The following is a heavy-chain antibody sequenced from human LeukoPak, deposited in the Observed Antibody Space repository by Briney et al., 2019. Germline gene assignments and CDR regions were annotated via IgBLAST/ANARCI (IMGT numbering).Heavy chain of an antibody. Sequence: GRSLRLSCAASGFTFSSYAMSWVRQAPGKGLERVSAITGSGGSTYYADSVKGWFTISRDNSKNTLYLKMNSLRDEDTAEYYCAKDFDETIWSGYYTGYGACDSWGQGTKVTVSS. V-gene: IGHV3-23*01. J-gene: IGHJ3*02. CDR2: ITGSGGST. D-gene: IGHD3-3*01. CDR3: AKDFDETIWSGYYTGYGACDS. CDR1: GFTFSSYA.